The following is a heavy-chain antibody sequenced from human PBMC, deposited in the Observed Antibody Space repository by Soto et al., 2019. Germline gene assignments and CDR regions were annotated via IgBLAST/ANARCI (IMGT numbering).Heavy chain of an antibody. CDR1: GYMFTYYY. J-gene: IGHJ4*02. CDR3: ARLNYSYGSLSYLDW. V-gene: IGHV1-46*01. Sequence: ASVKVSCESSGYMFTYYYRHWVRQPPGQGLEWLGIINPNSGTTTYAQSFQRRVTMTRDTSTSTVYTELTSLTSEDTAIYYCARLNYSYGSLSYLDWWGKGTLVTVAS. CDR2: INPNSGTT. D-gene: IGHD3-10*01.